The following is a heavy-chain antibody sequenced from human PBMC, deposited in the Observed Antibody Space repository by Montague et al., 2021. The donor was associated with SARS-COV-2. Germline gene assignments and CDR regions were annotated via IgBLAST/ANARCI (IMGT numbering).Heavy chain of an antibody. J-gene: IGHJ4*02. CDR2: IDTDGTTT. V-gene: IGHV3-74*01. CDR1: GFTFSSYW. Sequence: PLRLSCAASGFTFSSYWMHWVRQAPGKGPVWVSRIDTDGTTTNYADSVRGRFSISRDNAKNTLYLQMHSLRDDDTAVYYCVRDLAGRYGYWGQGALVTVSS. CDR3: VRDLAGRYGY. D-gene: IGHD1-26*01.